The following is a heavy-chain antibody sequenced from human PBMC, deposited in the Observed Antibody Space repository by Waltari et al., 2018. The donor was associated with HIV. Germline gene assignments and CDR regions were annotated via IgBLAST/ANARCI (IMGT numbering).Heavy chain of an antibody. J-gene: IGHJ6*02. CDR1: GYTFTSYD. CDR3: ASLNMTPTDYVQSSGYYGMDV. CDR2: MNPNSGNK. D-gene: IGHD3-16*01. V-gene: IGHV1-8*01. Sequence: QVQLVQSGAEVKKPGASVKVSCKASGYTFTSYDINWVRQATGQGLEWRGWMNPNSGNKGYAQKFQGRVTMTRNTSISTAYMELSSLRSEDTAVYYCASLNMTPTDYVQSSGYYGMDVWGQGTTVTVSS.